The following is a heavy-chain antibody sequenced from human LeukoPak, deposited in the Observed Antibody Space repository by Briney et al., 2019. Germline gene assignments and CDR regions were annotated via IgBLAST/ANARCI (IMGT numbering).Heavy chain of an antibody. CDR2: ISGSGGST. Sequence: GGALRLSCAASGFTFSTYGMNWVRQAPGKGLEWVSAISGSGGSTYYADSVKGRFTISRDNSKNTLYLQMNSLRAEDTAVYYCAKGFVAAAGTRGYFDYWGQGTLVTVSS. J-gene: IGHJ4*02. V-gene: IGHV3-23*01. CDR3: AKGFVAAAGTRGYFDY. CDR1: GFTFSTYG. D-gene: IGHD6-13*01.